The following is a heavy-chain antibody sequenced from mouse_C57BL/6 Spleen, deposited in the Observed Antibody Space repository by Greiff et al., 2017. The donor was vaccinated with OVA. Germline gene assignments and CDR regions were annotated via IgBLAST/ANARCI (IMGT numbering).Heavy chain of an antibody. CDR2: IYPGSGST. D-gene: IGHD3-2*02. CDR3: AREAAYYFDY. Sequence: QVHVKQPGAELVKPGASVKMSCKASGYTFTSYWITWVKQRPGQGLEWIGDIYPGSGSTNYNEKFKSKATLTVDTSSSTAYMQLSSLTSEDSAVYYCAREAAYYFDYWGQGTTLTVSS. V-gene: IGHV1-55*01. J-gene: IGHJ2*01. CDR1: GYTFTSYW.